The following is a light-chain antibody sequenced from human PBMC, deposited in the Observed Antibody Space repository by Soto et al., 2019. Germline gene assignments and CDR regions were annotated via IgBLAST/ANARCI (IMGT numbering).Light chain of an antibody. V-gene: IGKV1-5*03. Sequence: IQLTQTPSTLCGSGGDIVTMTYRASQSISSWLAWYQQKPGKAPKLLIYKASSLESGVPSRFSGSGSGTEFTLTISSLQPDDFATYYCQQYNSYGTFGQGAKVDI. CDR2: KAS. CDR3: QQYNSYGT. CDR1: QSISSW. J-gene: IGKJ1*01.